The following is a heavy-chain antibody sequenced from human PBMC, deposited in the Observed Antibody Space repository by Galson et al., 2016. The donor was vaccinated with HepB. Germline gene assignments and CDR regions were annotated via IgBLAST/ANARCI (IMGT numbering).Heavy chain of an antibody. J-gene: IGHJ6*04. D-gene: IGHD2-2*01. Sequence: SLRLSCAASGFTFSSYGMHWVRQAPGKGLEWVAVISYDGSNKYYADSVKGRFTISRDNSKNTLYLQMNSLRAEDTAVYYCATDIVVVPAAQDYYYYYGTDVWGKGTTVTVSS. CDR3: ATDIVVVPAAQDYYYYYGTDV. CDR1: GFTFSSYG. CDR2: ISYDGSNK. V-gene: IGHV3-30*03.